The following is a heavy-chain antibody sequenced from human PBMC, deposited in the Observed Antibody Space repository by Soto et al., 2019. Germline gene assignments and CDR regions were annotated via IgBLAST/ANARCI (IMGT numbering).Heavy chain of an antibody. Sequence: HPGGSLRLSCAASGFTFSSYAMHWVRQAPGKGLEWVAVISYDGSNKYYADSVKGRFTISRDNSKNTLYLQMNSLRAEDTAVYYCARYIVVVTATYAFDIWGQGTMVTVS. CDR2: ISYDGSNK. D-gene: IGHD2-21*02. CDR1: GFTFSSYA. CDR3: ARYIVVVTATYAFDI. J-gene: IGHJ3*02. V-gene: IGHV3-30-3*01.